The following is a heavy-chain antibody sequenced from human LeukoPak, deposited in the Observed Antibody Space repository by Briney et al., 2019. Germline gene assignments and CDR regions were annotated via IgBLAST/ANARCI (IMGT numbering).Heavy chain of an antibody. V-gene: IGHV3-53*01. CDR1: RFPVSSKY. CDR3: TRGGAYDSHGVLDS. J-gene: IGHJ4*02. CDR2: LYSDGTM. Sequence: PGGSLRLSCAASRFPVSSKYMSWVRQAPGKGLEWVSVLYSDGTMYYEDSLKGRFTISGDISKNTLYLQMNSLRAEDTAVYYCTRGGAYDSHGVLDSWGQGALVTVSS. D-gene: IGHD5-12*01.